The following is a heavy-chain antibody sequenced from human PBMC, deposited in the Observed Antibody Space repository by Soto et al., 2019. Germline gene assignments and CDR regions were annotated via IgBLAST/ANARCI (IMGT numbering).Heavy chain of an antibody. V-gene: IGHV1-2*02. CDR3: GRGRSGQIVVFY. D-gene: IGHD1-26*01. Sequence: EASVKVSCKASGYTFTGHYIHWVRQAPEQGPEWMGEIGPETGATRYAQKFQGRVTMTRDMSITTVYMELNNLSPDDTAVYYCGRGRSGQIVVFYWGQGTPGTVSS. CDR1: GYTFTGHY. CDR2: IGPETGAT. J-gene: IGHJ4*02.